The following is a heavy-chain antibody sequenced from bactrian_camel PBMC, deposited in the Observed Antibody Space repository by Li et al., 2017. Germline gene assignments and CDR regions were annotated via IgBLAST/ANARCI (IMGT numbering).Heavy chain of an antibody. CDR2: IGSDGAT. Sequence: HVQLVESGGDSVQDGGSLRLSCTVSGDTSKTNCLGWFRQVPGKEREGVATIGSDGATYYADSVKGRFAISQDNAKNTIYLQANSLKPEDTAVYYCAADGVTAFGGPCGHTLPPIHWGQGTQVTVS. CDR3: AADGVTAFGGPCGHTLPPIH. V-gene: IGHV3S53*01. CDR1: GDTSKTNC. J-gene: IGHJ4*01. D-gene: IGHD2*01.